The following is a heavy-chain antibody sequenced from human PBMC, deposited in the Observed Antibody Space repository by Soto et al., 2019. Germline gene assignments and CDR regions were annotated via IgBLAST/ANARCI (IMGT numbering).Heavy chain of an antibody. CDR3: AKDSPMYYDVLTGYYREGPLDY. Sequence: QVQLVESWGGVVQPGTSLRLSCAASGFTFSTYGMHWVRQAPGKGLEWVAFISYDGSNNYYADSVKGRFTISRDNSKNTLYLQMNSLRAEDTAVYYCAKDSPMYYDVLTGYYREGPLDYWGQGSLVTVSS. D-gene: IGHD3-9*01. CDR1: GFTFSTYG. J-gene: IGHJ4*02. V-gene: IGHV3-30*18. CDR2: ISYDGSNN.